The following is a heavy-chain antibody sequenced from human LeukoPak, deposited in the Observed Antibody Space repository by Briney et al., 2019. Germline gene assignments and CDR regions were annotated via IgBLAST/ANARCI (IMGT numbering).Heavy chain of an antibody. Sequence: ASVKVSCKASGYTFTSYGISWVRQAPGQGLEWMGWISAYNGNTNYAQKLQGRVTMTTDTSTSTAYMELRSLRSDDTAVYYCARDFAVVDYGSGSPDYWGQGSLVTVSS. V-gene: IGHV1-18*01. D-gene: IGHD3-10*01. CDR3: ARDFAVVDYGSGSPDY. CDR1: GYTFTSYG. J-gene: IGHJ4*02. CDR2: ISAYNGNT.